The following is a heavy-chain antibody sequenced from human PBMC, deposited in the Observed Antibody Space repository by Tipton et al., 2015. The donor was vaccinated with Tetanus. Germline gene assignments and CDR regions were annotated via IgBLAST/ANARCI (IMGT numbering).Heavy chain of an antibody. D-gene: IGHD2-21*02. V-gene: IGHV3-21*01. CDR1: GFTFGYYG. Sequence: SLRLSCAASGFTFGYYGMYWVRQAPGKGLEWVSSISSSSRYIYYADSVKGRFTISRDNAKNSLYLQMISLRAEDTAVYSCARGMAEASNCGGDCYSDYWGQGTLVTVSS. J-gene: IGHJ4*02. CDR3: ARGMAEASNCGGDCYSDY. CDR2: ISSSSRYI.